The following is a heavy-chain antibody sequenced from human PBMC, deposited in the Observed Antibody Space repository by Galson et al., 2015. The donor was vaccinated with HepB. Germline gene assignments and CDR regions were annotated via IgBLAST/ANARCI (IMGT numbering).Heavy chain of an antibody. J-gene: IGHJ4*02. D-gene: IGHD2-2*01. V-gene: IGHV3-23*01. CDR3: ARAPGGLVVDSSLY. CDR2: ISVTGGTT. Sequence: SLRLSCAASAFTFSSYTMRWVRQAPGEGLEWVSSISVTGGTTHYADSVKGRFTISRDNSKSTLYLQMNSLRVEDTAVYYCARAPGGLVVDSSLYWGQGTLVTVSS. CDR1: AFTFSSYT.